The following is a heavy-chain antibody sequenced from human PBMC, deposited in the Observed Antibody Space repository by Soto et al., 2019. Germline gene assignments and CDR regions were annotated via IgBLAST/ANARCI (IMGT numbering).Heavy chain of an antibody. D-gene: IGHD5-18*01. Sequence: QVQLVQSGAEVKKPGSSVKVSCKASVGTFSSYAISWVRQAPGQGLEWMGGIIPIFGTANYAQKFQGRVTITADKSTSTAYMELSSLRSEETAVYYWASGTARVTPPDYWGQGTLVTVSS. V-gene: IGHV1-69*06. J-gene: IGHJ4*02. CDR3: ASGTARVTPPDY. CDR2: IIPIFGTA. CDR1: VGTFSSYA.